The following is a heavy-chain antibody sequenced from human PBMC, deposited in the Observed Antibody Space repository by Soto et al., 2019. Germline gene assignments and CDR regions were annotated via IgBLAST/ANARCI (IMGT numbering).Heavy chain of an antibody. CDR3: ARGYANYYDSSGYSPWYFDL. Sequence: EVQLVESGGGLVQPGGSLRVSCAASGLTFSNYWMHWVRQVPGKGLLWVSRVNSDGSSTTYADSVKGRFTISRDNAKNTLYLQMNSLRAEDTAIYYCARGYANYYDSSGYSPWYFDLWGRGTLVTVSS. V-gene: IGHV3-74*01. D-gene: IGHD3-22*01. CDR1: GLTFSNYW. CDR2: VNSDGSST. J-gene: IGHJ2*01.